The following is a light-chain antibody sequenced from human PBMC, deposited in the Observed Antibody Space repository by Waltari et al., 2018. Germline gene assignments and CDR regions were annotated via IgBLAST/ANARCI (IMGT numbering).Light chain of an antibody. CDR2: RND. J-gene: IGLJ3*02. V-gene: IGLV1-44*01. CDR1: SSNLGNNV. CDR3: ASWDDSLNGHWV. Sequence: QSVLTQPPSASGTPGQRVTISCSGTSSNLGNNVVTWYQQVPGTAPKLLIYRNDLRPSGVPDRVSASKSGTPASLAISGLQSEDEAEYYCASWDDSLNGHWVFGGGTMVTVL.